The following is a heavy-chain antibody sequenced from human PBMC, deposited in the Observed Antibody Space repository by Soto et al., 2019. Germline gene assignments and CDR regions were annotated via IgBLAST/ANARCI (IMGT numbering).Heavy chain of an antibody. CDR3: ARTNSGYSHTDY. D-gene: IGHD3-22*01. J-gene: IGHJ4*01. CDR1: GYMFTSDG. CDR2: ISAYNGHT. Sequence: ASVKGSCKASGYMFTSDGSSWGRQAPGQGLEWMGWISAYNGHTNYAQKFQGRVTMTTDTSTSTVYMELRSLRSDDTAVYYCARTNSGYSHTDYWGHGTLVTVYS. V-gene: IGHV1-18*04.